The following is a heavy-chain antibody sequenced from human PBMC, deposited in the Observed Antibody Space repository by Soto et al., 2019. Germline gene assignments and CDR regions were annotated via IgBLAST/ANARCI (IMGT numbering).Heavy chain of an antibody. CDR3: ARKVRNDAFDI. CDR1: GCTFSSYA. Sequence: PXGALKVSGSASGCTFSSYAMHWVRQAPGKGLEWVAVISYDGSNKYYADSVKGRFTISRDNSKNTLYLQMNSLRAEDTAVYYCARKVRNDAFDIWGQGKMVTVS. CDR2: ISYDGSNK. V-gene: IGHV3-30-3*01. D-gene: IGHD2-2*01. J-gene: IGHJ3*02.